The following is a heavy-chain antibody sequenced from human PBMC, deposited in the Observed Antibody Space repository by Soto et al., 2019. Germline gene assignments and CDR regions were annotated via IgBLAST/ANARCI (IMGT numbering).Heavy chain of an antibody. CDR3: ARSLYSGSYSDYYYGMDV. Sequence: SVKVFCKASGGTFSSYAISWVRQAPGQGLEWMGGIIPIFGTANYAQKFQGRVTITADESTSTAYMELSSLRSEDTAVYYCARSLYSGSYSDYYYGMDVWGQGTTVTVSS. CDR1: GGTFSSYA. D-gene: IGHD1-26*01. V-gene: IGHV1-69*13. CDR2: IIPIFGTA. J-gene: IGHJ6*02.